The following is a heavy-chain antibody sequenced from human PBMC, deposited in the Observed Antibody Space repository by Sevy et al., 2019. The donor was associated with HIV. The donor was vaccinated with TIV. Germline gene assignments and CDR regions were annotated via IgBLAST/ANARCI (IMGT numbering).Heavy chain of an antibody. D-gene: IGHD6-19*01. Sequence: GGSLRLSCAASRFTFSSYSMNWVRQAPGKGLEWVSSISSSSSYIYYADSVKGRFTISRDNAKNSLYLQMNSLRAEDTAVYYCAREHSSGIYYFDYWGQGTLVTVSS. CDR1: RFTFSSYS. CDR2: ISSSSSYI. V-gene: IGHV3-21*01. CDR3: AREHSSGIYYFDY. J-gene: IGHJ4*02.